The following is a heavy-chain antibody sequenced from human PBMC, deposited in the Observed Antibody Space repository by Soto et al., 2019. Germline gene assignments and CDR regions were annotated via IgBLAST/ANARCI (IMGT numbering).Heavy chain of an antibody. J-gene: IGHJ4*02. CDR3: AIYGDADY. CDR2: INHSGST. D-gene: IGHD4-17*01. V-gene: IGHV4-34*01. CDR1: GGSFSGYY. Sequence: TSETLSLTCAVYGGSFSGYYWSWIRQPPGKGLEWIGEINHSGSTNYNPSLKSRVTISVDTSENQFSLKLSSVTAADTAVYYCAIYGDADYWGQGTLVTVSS.